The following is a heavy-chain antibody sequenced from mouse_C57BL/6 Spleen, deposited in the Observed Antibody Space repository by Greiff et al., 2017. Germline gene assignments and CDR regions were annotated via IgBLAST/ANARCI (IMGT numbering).Heavy chain of an antibody. CDR2: ISYSGST. V-gene: IGHV3-8*01. Sequence: DVKLVESGPGLAKPSQTLSLTCSVTGYSITSDYWNWIRKFPGNKLEYMGYISYSGSTYYNPSLKSRISITRDTSKNQYYLQLNSVTTEDTATYYCARYSYYYGSSLDYWGQGTTLTVSS. CDR1: GYSITSDY. CDR3: ARYSYYYGSSLDY. D-gene: IGHD1-1*01. J-gene: IGHJ2*01.